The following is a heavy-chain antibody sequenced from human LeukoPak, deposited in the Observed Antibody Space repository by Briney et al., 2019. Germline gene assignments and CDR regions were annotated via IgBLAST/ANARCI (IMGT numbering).Heavy chain of an antibody. J-gene: IGHJ4*02. V-gene: IGHV3-30-3*01. CDR1: GFTFSSYA. CDR2: ISYDGSNK. Sequence: GRSLRLSCAASGFTFSSYAMHWVRQAPGKGLEWVAVISYDGSNKYYADSVKGRFTFSRDNSKNTLYLQMNSLRAEDTAVYYCARVVRWSVDFDYWGQGTLVTVSS. D-gene: IGHD4-23*01. CDR3: ARVVRWSVDFDY.